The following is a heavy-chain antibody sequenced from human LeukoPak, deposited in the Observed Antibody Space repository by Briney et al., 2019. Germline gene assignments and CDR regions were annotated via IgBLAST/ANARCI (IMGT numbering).Heavy chain of an antibody. CDR2: IYNSGTT. CDR1: GGSISSYF. J-gene: IGHJ4*02. D-gene: IGHD6-6*01. CDR3: ARGTIEARLGY. Sequence: PPETLSLTCIVSGGSISSYFWSWIRQTPGKGLEWIGYIYNSGTTNYNPSLKSRVTISVDTSKNQFSLHLSSVTAADTAVYYCARGTIEARLGYWGQGTLVTVSS. V-gene: IGHV4-4*09.